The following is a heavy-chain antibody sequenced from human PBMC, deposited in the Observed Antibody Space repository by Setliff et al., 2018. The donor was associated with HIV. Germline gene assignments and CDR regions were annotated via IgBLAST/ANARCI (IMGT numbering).Heavy chain of an antibody. CDR3: ARVRPLGYCSTGACPPDY. D-gene: IGHD2-8*01. CDR1: GLTFSTFS. V-gene: IGHV3-21*01. Sequence: GGSLRLSCAASGLTFSTFSMSWVRQAPGKGLEWVSSITSRSADIYYADSVRGRFTISRDNARNSLVLQMNSLRADDTAVYYCARVRPLGYCSTGACPPDYWGQGTLVTVSS. J-gene: IGHJ4*02. CDR2: ITSRSADI.